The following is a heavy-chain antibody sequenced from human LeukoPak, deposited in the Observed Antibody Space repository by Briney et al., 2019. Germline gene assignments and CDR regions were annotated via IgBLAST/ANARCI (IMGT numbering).Heavy chain of an antibody. J-gene: IGHJ5*02. CDR2: INHSRST. D-gene: IGHD3-10*01. Sequence: SETLSLTCAVHGESLSGYYWGWIRQPPGKGLGWIGHINHSRSTNYNPSLKSRVTISVDTSKNQFSLELSSVTAADTAVYYCARGGPLGRRVITMVRGDNNWFDPWGQGTLVTVSS. CDR3: ARGGPLGRRVITMVRGDNNWFDP. CDR1: GESLSGYY. V-gene: IGHV4-34*01.